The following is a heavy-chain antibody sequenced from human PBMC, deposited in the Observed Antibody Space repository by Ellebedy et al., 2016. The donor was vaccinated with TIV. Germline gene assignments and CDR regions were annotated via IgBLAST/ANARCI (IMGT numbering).Heavy chain of an antibody. CDR2: IDRDGGT. CDR1: GFSVTTSR. Sequence: PGGSLRLSCAASGFSVTTSRMSWVRQGPGKGLEWVSVIDRDGGTSYADSVKGRFTMPRDNLDNTLYLQMLGLRTEDTAVYFCLCERDGPNSEHWGQGTLVTVSS. CDR3: LCERDGPNSEH. V-gene: IGHV3-53*01. D-gene: IGHD4-23*01. J-gene: IGHJ4*02.